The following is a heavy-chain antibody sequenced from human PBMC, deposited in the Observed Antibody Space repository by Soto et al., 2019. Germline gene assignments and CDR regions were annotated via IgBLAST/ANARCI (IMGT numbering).Heavy chain of an antibody. CDR2: IYLSGST. CDR3: AGFWVGGHIGYYYGKAV. J-gene: IGHJ6*02. V-gene: IGHV4-4*02. Sequence: QVQLQESGPGLVKPSGTLSLTCAVSGGSISSSNWWSWVRQPPGKGLEWFGEIYLSGSTNYHPSLKSRITMSVDKSKHPGALKEISVTDTGNAVYYCAGFWVGGHIGYYYGKAVWGQGTTVTVSS. CDR1: GGSISSSNW. D-gene: IGHD3-10*01.